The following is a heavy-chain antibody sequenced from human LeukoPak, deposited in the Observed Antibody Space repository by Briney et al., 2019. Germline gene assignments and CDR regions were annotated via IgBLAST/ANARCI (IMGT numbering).Heavy chain of an antibody. V-gene: IGHV3-23*01. J-gene: IGHJ4*02. CDR2: ISGSGGST. CDR1: GFTVSDYS. Sequence: PGGSLRLSCAASGFTVSDYSMSWVRQAPGKGLEWVSGISGSGGSTYYADSVKGRFTISRDNSKNTLYLQMNSLKAEDTAVYYCAKPARTDYADYWGRGTLVTVSS. CDR3: AKPARTDYADY. D-gene: IGHD1-14*01.